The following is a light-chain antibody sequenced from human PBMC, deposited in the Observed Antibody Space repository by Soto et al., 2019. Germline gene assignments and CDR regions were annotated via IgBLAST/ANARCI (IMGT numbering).Light chain of an antibody. CDR1: HSVSSY. Sequence: DIVLTQSPVTLSLSPGGRATLSCRSSHSVSSYLAWYQQKPGQAPRILIYDASNRATGIPARFSGSGSCTDCTLTISRLEPEDFAVYYGQHRSSSPLTFGGGTQVDIK. CDR2: DAS. J-gene: IGKJ4*01. CDR3: QHRSSSPLT. V-gene: IGKV3-11*01.